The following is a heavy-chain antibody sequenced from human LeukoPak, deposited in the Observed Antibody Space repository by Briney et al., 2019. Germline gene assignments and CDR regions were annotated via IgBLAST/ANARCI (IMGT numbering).Heavy chain of an antibody. CDR2: IKSKTDGGTT. D-gene: IGHD3-22*01. J-gene: IGHJ4*02. V-gene: IGHV3-15*01. CDR3: TTSYYYDSSGYYSVDY. Sequence: WGSLRLSCTASGFTFGDYAMSWVRQAPGKGLEWVGRIKSKTDGGTTDYAAPVKCSFTISRDDSKNTLYLQMNSLKTEDTAVYYCTTSYYYDSSGYYSVDYWGQGTLVTVSS. CDR1: GFTFGDYA.